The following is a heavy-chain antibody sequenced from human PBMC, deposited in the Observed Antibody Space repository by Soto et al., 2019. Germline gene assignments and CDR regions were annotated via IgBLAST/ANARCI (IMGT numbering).Heavy chain of an antibody. D-gene: IGHD3-10*01. V-gene: IGHV1-8*01. CDR3: ARGSHLFRGAYYYYGMDV. J-gene: IGHJ6*02. CDR1: GYTFTSYD. Sequence: GASVKVSCKASGYTFTSYDINWVRQATGQGLEWMGWMNPNSGNTGYAQKFQGRVTMTRNTSISTAYMELSSLRSEDTAVYYCARGSHLFRGAYYYYGMDVWGQGTTVTVSS. CDR2: MNPNSGNT.